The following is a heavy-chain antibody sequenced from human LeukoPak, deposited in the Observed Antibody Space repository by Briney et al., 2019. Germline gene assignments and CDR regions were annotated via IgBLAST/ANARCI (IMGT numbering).Heavy chain of an antibody. CDR2: ISYDGSNK. CDR1: GFTFSSYA. V-gene: IGHV3-30-3*01. J-gene: IGHJ6*02. Sequence: GRSLRLSCAASGFTFSSYAMHWVRQAPGKGLEWVAVISYDGSNKYYADSVKGRFTISRDNSKNTLYLQMNSLRAEDTAVYYCAKDLAVTTINYYYYYGMDVWGQGTTVTVS. D-gene: IGHD5-12*01. CDR3: AKDLAVTTINYYYYYGMDV.